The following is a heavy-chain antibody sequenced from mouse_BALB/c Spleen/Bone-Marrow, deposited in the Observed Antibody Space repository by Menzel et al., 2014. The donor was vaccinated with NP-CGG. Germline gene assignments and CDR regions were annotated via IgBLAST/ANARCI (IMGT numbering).Heavy chain of an antibody. J-gene: IGHJ3*01. CDR1: GYTFXRYT. V-gene: IGHV1-4*02. Sequence: QVQLQQSAAELARPGASVKMSCKASGYTFXRYTIHWIKQRPGQGLEWIGFINPASEFSEYNQKFKDKTTLTADKSSTTAYMQLNSLTSEDSAVYYCAGSGTPAWFAYWGQGTLVTVSA. CDR3: AGSGTPAWFAY. CDR2: INPASEFS. D-gene: IGHD3-3*01.